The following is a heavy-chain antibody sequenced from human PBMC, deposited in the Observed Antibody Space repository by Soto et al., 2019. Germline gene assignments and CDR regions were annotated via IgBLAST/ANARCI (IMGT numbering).Heavy chain of an antibody. D-gene: IGHD3-10*01. CDR3: ARPRSVTLGFYYDGMDV. CDR2: IYPGDSDT. V-gene: IGHV5-51*01. CDR1: GYSFASYW. J-gene: IGHJ6*02. Sequence: GESLKISCQGSGYSFASYWIGWVRQMPGKDLGWVGIIYPGDSDTRYSPSFQGQVTISADKSLRTAYLQWTSLKASDTALYYCARPRSVTLGFYYDGMDVWGQGTTVTVSS.